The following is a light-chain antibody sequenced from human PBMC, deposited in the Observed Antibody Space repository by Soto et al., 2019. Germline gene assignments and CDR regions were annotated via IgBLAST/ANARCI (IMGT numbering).Light chain of an antibody. Sequence: EISMTQSPVTLSVSPGERATLSCRASQSVSSNLAWYQQKPGQAPSLLIYGAFTRATGIPARFSGTGSGTEFTLTISSLQSEDFALYYCQQYNDWPLTFGQGTKVEI. CDR3: QQYNDWPLT. V-gene: IGKV3-15*01. CDR1: QSVSSN. J-gene: IGKJ1*01. CDR2: GAF.